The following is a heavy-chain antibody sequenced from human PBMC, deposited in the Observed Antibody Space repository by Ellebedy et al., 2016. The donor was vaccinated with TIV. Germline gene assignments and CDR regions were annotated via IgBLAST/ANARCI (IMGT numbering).Heavy chain of an antibody. J-gene: IGHJ4*02. CDR1: GYTFTNYG. CDR2: IIPIFGTA. V-gene: IGHV1-69*13. CDR3: ARAMTVSFLTIPYYFDY. D-gene: IGHD2-21*02. Sequence: SVKVSXXASGYTFTNYGINWVRQAPGQGLEWMGGIIPIFGTANYAQKFQGRVTITADESTSTAYMELSSLRSEDTAVYYCARAMTVSFLTIPYYFDYWGQGTLVTVSS.